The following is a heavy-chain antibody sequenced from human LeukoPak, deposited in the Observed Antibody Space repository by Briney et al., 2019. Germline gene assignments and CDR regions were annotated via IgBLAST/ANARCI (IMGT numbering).Heavy chain of an antibody. CDR3: ARPPAYDSSGYADY. CDR1: GFTFSSYW. CDR2: IKEDGSEK. J-gene: IGHJ4*02. Sequence: GGSLRLSCAASGFTFSSYWMSWIRQAPGKGLEWVANIKEDGSEKYYVDSVKGRFTISRDNAKNSLYLQMNSLRADDTAVYYCARPPAYDSSGYADYWGQGTLVTVSS. D-gene: IGHD3-22*01. V-gene: IGHV3-7*05.